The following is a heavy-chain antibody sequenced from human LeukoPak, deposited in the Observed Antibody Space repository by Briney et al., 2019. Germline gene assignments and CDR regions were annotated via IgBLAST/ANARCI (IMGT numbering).Heavy chain of an antibody. D-gene: IGHD5-12*01. CDR2: ISSNGGTP. J-gene: IGHJ4*02. Sequence: GGSLRFSCAASGFTLSNYAMSWVRQAPGKGLEWVSSISSNGGTPYYADSVKGRFTISRDNSKNTLYLQMNSLRAEDTAVYYCVKDRPTWPIDYWGQGTLVTVSS. CDR1: GFTLSNYA. CDR3: VKDRPTWPIDY. V-gene: IGHV3-23*01.